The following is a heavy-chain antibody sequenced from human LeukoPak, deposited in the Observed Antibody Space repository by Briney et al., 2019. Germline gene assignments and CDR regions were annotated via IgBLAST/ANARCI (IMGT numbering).Heavy chain of an antibody. D-gene: IGHD3/OR15-3a*01. V-gene: IGHV3-23*01. CDR1: GFTFSSYA. CDR3: AKARFFDDDYYMDV. Sequence: PGGSLRLSCAASGFTFSSYAMSWVRQAPGKGLEWVSAISGSGGSTYYPDSVKGRFTISRDKSKNTLSLQMNSLRAAHTAVYYCAKARFFDDDYYMDVWGKGNTVTVSS. J-gene: IGHJ6*03. CDR2: ISGSGGST.